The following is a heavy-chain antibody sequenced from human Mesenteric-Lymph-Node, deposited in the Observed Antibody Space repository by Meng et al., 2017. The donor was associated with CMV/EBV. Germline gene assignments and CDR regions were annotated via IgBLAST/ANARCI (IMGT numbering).Heavy chain of an antibody. CDR2: ISSSGSTI. CDR3: VRDWQASSFDY. Sequence: GESLKISCAASGFTFSSYEMNWVRQAPGKGLEWVSYISSSGSTIYYADSVKGRFTISRDNAKNTLYLQMNSLRVDDTAVYYCVRDWQASSFDYWGQGTLVTVSS. D-gene: IGHD6-6*01. J-gene: IGHJ4*02. V-gene: IGHV3-48*03. CDR1: GFTFSSYE.